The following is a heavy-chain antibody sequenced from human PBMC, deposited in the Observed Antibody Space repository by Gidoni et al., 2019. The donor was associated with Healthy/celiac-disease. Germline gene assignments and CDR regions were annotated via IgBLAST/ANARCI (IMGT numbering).Heavy chain of an antibody. D-gene: IGHD5-12*01. CDR2: ITPFNGNT. V-gene: IGHV1-45*02. Sequence: QMQLVQSGAEVKKTGSSLTVSCKASGYTFTYRYLHWVRQAPGQALEWMGWITPFNGNTNYAQKFQDRVTITRDRSMSTAYMELSSLRSEDTAMYFCARATEGAFDIGGQGTMVTVSS. CDR3: ARATEGAFDI. J-gene: IGHJ3*02. CDR1: GYTFTYRY.